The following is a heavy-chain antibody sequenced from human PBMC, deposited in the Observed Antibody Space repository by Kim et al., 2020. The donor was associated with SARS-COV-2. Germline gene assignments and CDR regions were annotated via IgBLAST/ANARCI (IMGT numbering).Heavy chain of an antibody. CDR2: IKQDGGDK. J-gene: IGHJ4*02. Sequence: GGSLRLSCAASGFTFSSYWMSWVRQAPGKGLEWVANIKQDGGDKYYVDSVKGRFTISRDDVKKSLYLQMNSLRAEDTAVYYCAREYGAGYYFDYWGQGTLVTVSS. CDR1: GFTFSSYW. D-gene: IGHD3-10*01. CDR3: AREYGAGYYFDY. V-gene: IGHV3-7*01.